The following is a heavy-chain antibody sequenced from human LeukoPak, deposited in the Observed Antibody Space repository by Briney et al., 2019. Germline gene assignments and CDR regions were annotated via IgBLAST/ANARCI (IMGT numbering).Heavy chain of an antibody. D-gene: IGHD3-10*01. V-gene: IGHV3-30-3*01. CDR1: GFTFSSYA. CDR3: ARDPIRGVIDY. Sequence: GGSLRLSCAASGFTFSSYAMHWVRQAPGKGLEWVAVISYDGSNKYYADSAKGRFTISRDNAKNSLYLQMNSLRAEDTAVYYCARDPIRGVIDYWGQGTLVTVSS. J-gene: IGHJ4*02. CDR2: ISYDGSNK.